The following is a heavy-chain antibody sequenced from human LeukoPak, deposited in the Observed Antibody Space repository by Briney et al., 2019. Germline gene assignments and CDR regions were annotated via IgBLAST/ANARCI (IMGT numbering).Heavy chain of an antibody. CDR1: GGSFSGYY. CDR2: INHSGST. Sequence: PSETLSLTCAVYGGSFSGYYWSWIRQPPGKGLEWIGEINHSGSTNYNPSLKSRVTISVDTSKNQFYLKLRPVTAADRAVYYCARVQDSSGWYRRMGGYFDYWGQGTLVTVSS. J-gene: IGHJ4*02. D-gene: IGHD6-19*01. V-gene: IGHV4-34*01. CDR3: ARVQDSSGWYRRMGGYFDY.